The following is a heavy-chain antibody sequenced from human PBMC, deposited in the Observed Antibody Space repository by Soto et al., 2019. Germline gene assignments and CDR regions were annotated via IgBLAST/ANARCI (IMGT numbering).Heavy chain of an antibody. CDR1: GYTFTGYY. D-gene: IGHD6-13*01. V-gene: IGHV1-2*02. J-gene: IGHJ5*02. Sequence: GASVKVSCKASGYTFTGYYMHWVRQAPGQGLEWMGWINPNSGGTNYAQKFQGRVTITADESTSTAYMELSSLRSEDTAVYYCARRGSHNWFDPWGQGTLVTVSS. CDR2: INPNSGGT. CDR3: ARRGSHNWFDP.